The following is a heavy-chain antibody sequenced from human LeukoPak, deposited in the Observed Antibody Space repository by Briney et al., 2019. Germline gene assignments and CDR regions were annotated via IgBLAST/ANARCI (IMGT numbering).Heavy chain of an antibody. J-gene: IGHJ6*02. CDR1: GGSISSYF. D-gene: IGHD2-15*01. CDR2: ISYSGST. Sequence: SSETLSLSCTVSGGSISSYFWTWIRQPAGKGLEWIGYISYSGSTNYNPSLKSRITISVDTSRNRFSLKLRSVTAADTAVYYCARAEVIPMVEFDYFYGLDVWGQGTTVIVSS. CDR3: ARAEVIPMVEFDYFYGLDV. V-gene: IGHV4-59*01.